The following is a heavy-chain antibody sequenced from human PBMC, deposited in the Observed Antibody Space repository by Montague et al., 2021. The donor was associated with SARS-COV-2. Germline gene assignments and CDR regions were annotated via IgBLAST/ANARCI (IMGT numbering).Heavy chain of an antibody. V-gene: IGHV3-30-3*01. CDR2: ISYDGSNK. J-gene: IGHJ4*02. Sequence: SLRLSCAASGFTFSSYAMHWVRQAPGKELEWVAVISYDGSNKYYADSVKGRFTISRDNSKNTLYLQMNRLRAEDTAVYYCAAPMVKDYWGQGTLVTVSS. CDR1: GFTFSSYA. CDR3: AAPMVKDY. D-gene: IGHD5-18*01.